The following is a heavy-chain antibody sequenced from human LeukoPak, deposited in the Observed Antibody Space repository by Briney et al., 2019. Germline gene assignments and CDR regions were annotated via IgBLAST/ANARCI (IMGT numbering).Heavy chain of an antibody. D-gene: IGHD3-10*01. Sequence: GGSLRLSCAASGFTFSSYSMNWVRQAPGKGLEWVSSISSSSSYIYYADSVKGRFTISRDNAKNSLYLQMNSLRAEDTAVYYCARGYYGSGSTGDYRGQGTLVTVSS. V-gene: IGHV3-21*01. CDR2: ISSSSSYI. J-gene: IGHJ4*02. CDR1: GFTFSSYS. CDR3: ARGYYGSGSTGDY.